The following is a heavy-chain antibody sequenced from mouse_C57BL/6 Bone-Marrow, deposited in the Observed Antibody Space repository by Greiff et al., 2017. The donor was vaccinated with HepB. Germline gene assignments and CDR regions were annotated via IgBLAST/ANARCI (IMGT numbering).Heavy chain of an antibody. Sequence: QLQQSGAALARPGASVKLSCKASGYTFTSYGISWVKQRTGQGLEWIGEIYPRSGNTYYNEKFKGKASLTADKSSSTAYMELRSLTSEDSAVYFCARVYYYGSSSSYWYIDVWGTGTTVTVSS. CDR3: ARVYYYGSSSSYWYIDV. J-gene: IGHJ1*03. CDR2: IYPRSGNT. CDR1: GYTFTSYG. V-gene: IGHV1-81*01. D-gene: IGHD1-1*01.